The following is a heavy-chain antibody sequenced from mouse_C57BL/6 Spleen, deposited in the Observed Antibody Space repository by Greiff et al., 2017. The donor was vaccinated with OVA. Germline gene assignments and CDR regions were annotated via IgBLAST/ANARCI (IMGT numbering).Heavy chain of an antibody. CDR2: IWSDGST. J-gene: IGHJ4*01. Sequence: VKLVESGPGLVAPSQSLSITCTVSGFSLTSYGVHWVRQPPGKGLEWLVVIWSDGSTTYNSALKSRLSISKDNSKSQVFLKMNSLQTDHTSMYYCDRHSGRAMDYWGQGTSVTVSS. V-gene: IGHV2-6-1*01. CDR1: GFSLTSYG. D-gene: IGHD1-1*01. CDR3: DRHSGRAMDY.